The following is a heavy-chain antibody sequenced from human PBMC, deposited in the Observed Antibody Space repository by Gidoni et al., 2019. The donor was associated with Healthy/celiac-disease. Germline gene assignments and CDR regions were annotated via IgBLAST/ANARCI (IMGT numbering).Heavy chain of an antibody. Sequence: QVQLQESGPGLVKPSETLSLTCTVSGGSISSYYWSWIRQPPGKGLEWIGYIYYSGSTNYNPSLKSRVTISVDTSKNQFSLKLSSVPAADTAVYYCARDPGYNWFDPWGQGTLVTVSS. CDR1: GGSISSYY. J-gene: IGHJ5*02. CDR2: IYYSGST. V-gene: IGHV4-59*01. CDR3: ARDPGYNWFDP.